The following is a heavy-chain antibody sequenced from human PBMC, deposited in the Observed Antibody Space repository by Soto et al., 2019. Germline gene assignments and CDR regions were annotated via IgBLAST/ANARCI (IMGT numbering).Heavy chain of an antibody. CDR1: GGSISSGGYS. V-gene: IGHV4-30-2*01. CDR3: ARGGGYCSSTSCFLTFAP. D-gene: IGHD2-2*01. J-gene: IGHJ5*02. Sequence: SETLSLTCAVSGGSISSGGYSWSWIRQPPGKGLEWIGYIYHSGSTYYNPSLKSRVTISVDRSKNQFSLKLSSVTAADTAVYYCARGGGYCSSTSCFLTFAPWGQGTLVPVSS. CDR2: IYHSGST.